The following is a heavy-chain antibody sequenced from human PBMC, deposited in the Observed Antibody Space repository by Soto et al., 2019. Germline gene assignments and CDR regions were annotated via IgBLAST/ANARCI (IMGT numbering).Heavy chain of an antibody. CDR1: GSTFSSYD. CDR3: VRGPSHGAFDI. J-gene: IGHJ3*02. Sequence: QVQLVESGGDVVQPGRSLRLSCAASGSTFSSYDIHWVRQAPGKGLEWVAHISPDGNNPYYADSVKGRFTISRDNARNTVYLQVNSLRREDAAVYHCVRGPSHGAFDIWGQGTLVTVSS. CDR2: ISPDGNNP. V-gene: IGHV3-30-3*01.